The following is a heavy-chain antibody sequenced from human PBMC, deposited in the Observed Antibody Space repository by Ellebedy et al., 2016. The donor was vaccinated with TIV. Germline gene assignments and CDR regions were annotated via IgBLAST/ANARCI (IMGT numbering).Heavy chain of an antibody. CDR1: GGSISSGGYY. CDR2: IYYSGST. J-gene: IGHJ6*03. CDR3: ARVDYYYMDV. V-gene: IGHV4-31*03. Sequence: SETLSLTXTVSGGSISSGGYYWSWIRQHPGKGLEWIGYIYYSGSTYYNPSLKSRVTISVDTSKNQFSLKLSSVTAADTAVYYCARVDYYYMDVWGKGTTVTVSS.